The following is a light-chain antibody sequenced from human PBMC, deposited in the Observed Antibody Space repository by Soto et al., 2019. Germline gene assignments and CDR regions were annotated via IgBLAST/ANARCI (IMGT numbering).Light chain of an antibody. CDR1: QTVRSS. CDR2: EAS. Sequence: EIVLTQSPATLPLSPGERVTLSCRASQTVRSSLAWYQQKPGQAPRLIIYEASNRAAGIPARFSGSGSGTDFTLTISSLEPEDFAVYYCHQYGSSPWTF. J-gene: IGKJ1*01. V-gene: IGKV3-11*01. CDR3: HQYGSSPWT.